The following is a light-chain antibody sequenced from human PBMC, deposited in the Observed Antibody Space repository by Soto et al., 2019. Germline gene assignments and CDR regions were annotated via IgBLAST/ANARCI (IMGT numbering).Light chain of an antibody. CDR1: RTVHSN. CDR2: GSS. V-gene: IGKV3-15*01. J-gene: IGKJ1*01. Sequence: EIVMTQSPATVSVSPGDRATLSCRASRTVHSNVAWYQHKPGQAPRLLIYGSSFRATGVPARFSGSGFGTDFTLTISSLQSEDFVVYYCQQYNNWPRTFGQGTKVDSK. CDR3: QQYNNWPRT.